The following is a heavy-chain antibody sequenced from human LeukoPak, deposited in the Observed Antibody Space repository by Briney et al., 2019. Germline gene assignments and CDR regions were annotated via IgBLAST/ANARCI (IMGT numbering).Heavy chain of an antibody. Sequence: GSSVKVSCKASGGTFSSYAISWVRQAPGQGLEWMGWINTNTGNPTYAQGFTGRFVFSLDTSVSTAYLQISSLKAEDTAVYYCARDRGEYTWYSSSYKWFDPWGQGTLVTVSS. CDR1: GGTFSSYA. V-gene: IGHV7-4-1*02. CDR3: ARDRGEYTWYSSSYKWFDP. J-gene: IGHJ5*02. CDR2: INTNTGNP. D-gene: IGHD6-6*01.